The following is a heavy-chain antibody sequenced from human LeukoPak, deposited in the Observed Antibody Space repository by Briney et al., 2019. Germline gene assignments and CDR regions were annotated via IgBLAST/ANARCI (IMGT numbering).Heavy chain of an antibody. Sequence: GGSLRLSCAASGFTFSSYAMSWVRQAPGKGLEWVSTISGSGDSTFYADSLKGRFTVSRDNSRNTLYLQMNSLRADDTAVYYCARDGYSGYDFYFDYWGQGTLVTVSS. CDR3: ARDGYSGYDFYFDY. D-gene: IGHD5-12*01. J-gene: IGHJ4*02. V-gene: IGHV3-23*01. CDR2: ISGSGDST. CDR1: GFTFSSYA.